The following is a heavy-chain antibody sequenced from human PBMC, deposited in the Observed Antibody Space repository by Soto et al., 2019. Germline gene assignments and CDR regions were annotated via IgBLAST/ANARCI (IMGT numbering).Heavy chain of an antibody. Sequence: ASVKVSCKASGYTFTSYDINWVRQATGQGLEWMGWMNPNSGNTGYAQKFQGRVTMTRNTSISTAYMELSSLRSEDTAVYYCARLVVVPAAIHYYYYYGMDVWGQGPTVTGFS. V-gene: IGHV1-8*01. CDR3: ARLVVVPAAIHYYYYYGMDV. D-gene: IGHD2-2*02. CDR2: MNPNSGNT. J-gene: IGHJ6*02. CDR1: GYTFTSYD.